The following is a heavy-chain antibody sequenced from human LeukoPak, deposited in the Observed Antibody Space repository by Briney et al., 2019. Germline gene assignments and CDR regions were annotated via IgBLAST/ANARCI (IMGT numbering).Heavy chain of an antibody. V-gene: IGHV4-30-2*01. Sequence: SETLSLTCAVSGGSISSGGYSWSWIRQPPWKGLEWIGYIYHSGSTYYNPSLKGRVTISVDRSKNQFSLKLSSVTAADTAVYYCARNYGDLYYFDYWGQGTLVTVSS. CDR1: GGSISSGGYS. J-gene: IGHJ4*02. CDR3: ARNYGDLYYFDY. D-gene: IGHD4-17*01. CDR2: IYHSGST.